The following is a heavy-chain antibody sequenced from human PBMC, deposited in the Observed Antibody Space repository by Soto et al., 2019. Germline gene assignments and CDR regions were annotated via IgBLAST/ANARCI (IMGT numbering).Heavy chain of an antibody. Sequence: GESLKISFKGSGYSFTSYWIGWVRQMPGKGLEWMGIIYPGDSDTRYSPSFQGQVTISADKSISTAYLQWSSLRAEDTAVYYCARDKGWGFLEWSPSYGMDVWGQGTTVTVSS. D-gene: IGHD3-3*01. CDR3: ARDKGWGFLEWSPSYGMDV. V-gene: IGHV5-51*01. CDR1: GYSFTSYW. CDR2: IYPGDSDT. J-gene: IGHJ6*02.